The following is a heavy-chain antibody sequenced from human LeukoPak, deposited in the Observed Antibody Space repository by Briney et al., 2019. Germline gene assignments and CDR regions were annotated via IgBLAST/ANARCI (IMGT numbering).Heavy chain of an antibody. CDR1: GFTFSSYS. D-gene: IGHD4-17*01. CDR2: ISSSSSYI. Sequence: PGGSLRLSCAASGFTFSSYSMNWVRQAPGKGLEWVSPISSSSSYIYYADSVKGRFTISRDNAKNSLYLQMNSLRAEDTAVYYCARDRLHDYGDYVDYWGQGTLVTVSS. CDR3: ARDRLHDYGDYVDY. V-gene: IGHV3-21*01. J-gene: IGHJ4*02.